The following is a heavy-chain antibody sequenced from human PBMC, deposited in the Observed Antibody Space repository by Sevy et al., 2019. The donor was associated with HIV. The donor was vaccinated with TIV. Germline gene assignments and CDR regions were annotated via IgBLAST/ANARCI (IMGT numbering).Heavy chain of an antibody. J-gene: IGHJ6*02. CDR1: GFTLSSYW. Sequence: GGSLRLSCAASGFTLSSYWMHWVRQAPGKGLVWVSRINSDGSSTSYADSVKGRFTISRDNAKNTLYLQMNSLRAEDTAVYYCARLKIYYGMDVWGQGTTVTVSS. V-gene: IGHV3-74*01. CDR3: ARLKIYYGMDV. CDR2: INSDGSST.